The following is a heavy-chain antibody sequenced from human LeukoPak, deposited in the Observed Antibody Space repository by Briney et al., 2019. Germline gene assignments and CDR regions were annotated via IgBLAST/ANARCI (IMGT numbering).Heavy chain of an antibody. D-gene: IGHD2-2*01. Sequence: PSETLSLTCSVSGDSISSYYWSWIRQPPGKGLEWIGFISYSGSTNYNPSLKSRVTISVDTSKNQFSLKLSSVTAADTAVYYCARADIVVVPAATEGYYYYMDVWGKGTTVTVSS. V-gene: IGHV4-59*01. CDR3: ARADIVVVPAATEGYYYYMDV. CDR2: ISYSGST. J-gene: IGHJ6*03. CDR1: GDSISSYY.